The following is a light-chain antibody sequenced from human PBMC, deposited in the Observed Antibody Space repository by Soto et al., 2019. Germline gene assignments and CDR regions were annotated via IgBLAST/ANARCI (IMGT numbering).Light chain of an antibody. CDR1: QSVSSD. CDR2: GAS. Sequence: EILMTQHPDPLSVSPGERATLSCRASQSVSSDLAWYHQKPGQAPRLLIYGASTRATGIPARFSGSGSGTEFTLTINSLQSEDFALYYCQQYKNLPRTFGQGTKV. J-gene: IGKJ1*01. V-gene: IGKV3-15*01. CDR3: QQYKNLPRT.